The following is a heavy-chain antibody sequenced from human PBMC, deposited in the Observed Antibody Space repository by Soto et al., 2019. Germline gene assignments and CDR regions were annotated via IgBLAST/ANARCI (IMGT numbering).Heavy chain of an antibody. CDR3: ASATVNVVPDARRGWFDP. CDR1: GGSISSGDHY. V-gene: IGHV4-30-4*01. Sequence: QVQLQESGPGLVKSSQTLSLTCTVSGGSISSGDHYCSWIRQPPGKGLEWIGYIHYSGSTYYNPSLKSRLTISLDTSKNQFSLKMTSVTAADTAMYYCASATVNVVPDARRGWFDPFGQGTLVTVSS. D-gene: IGHD2-2*01. J-gene: IGHJ5*02. CDR2: IHYSGST.